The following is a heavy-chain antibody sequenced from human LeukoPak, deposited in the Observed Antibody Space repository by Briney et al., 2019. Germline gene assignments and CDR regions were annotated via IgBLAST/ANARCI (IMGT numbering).Heavy chain of an antibody. CDR1: GFTFSSYG. Sequence: PGRSLRHSCAASGFTFSSYGMHWVRQAPGKGLEWVAVIWYDGSNKYYADSVKGRFTISRDNSKNTLYLQMNSLRAEDTAVYYCARDSPGGGTYGLDVWGQGTTVTVSS. V-gene: IGHV3-33*01. J-gene: IGHJ6*02. CDR2: IWYDGSNK. D-gene: IGHD2-15*01. CDR3: ARDSPGGGTYGLDV.